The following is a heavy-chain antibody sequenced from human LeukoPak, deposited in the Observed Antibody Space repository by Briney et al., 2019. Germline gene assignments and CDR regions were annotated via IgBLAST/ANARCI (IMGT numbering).Heavy chain of an antibody. J-gene: IGHJ4*02. CDR1: GFTFSSYG. CDR2: ISYDGSNK. D-gene: IGHD3-16*01. V-gene: IGHV3-30*03. CDR3: ARPVFWDHCVDY. Sequence: GGSLRLSCAASGFTFSSYGMHWVRQAPGKGLEWVAVISYDGSNKYYADSVKGRFTISRDNSKNTLYLQMNSLRAEDTAVYYCARPVFWDHCVDYWGQGTLVTVSS.